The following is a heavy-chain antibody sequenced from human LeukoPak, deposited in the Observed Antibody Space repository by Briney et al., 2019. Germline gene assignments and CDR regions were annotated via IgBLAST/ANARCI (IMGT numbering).Heavy chain of an antibody. D-gene: IGHD6-13*01. Sequence: KPSETLSLTCAVYGESFSGYYWSWIRQPPGKGLEWIGEGNHSGSTNYNPSLKSRVTISVDTSKNQFSLKLSSVTAADTAVYYCASLPPIAGYSSSLYWFDPWRQGTLVTVSS. CDR2: GNHSGST. CDR1: GESFSGYY. CDR3: ASLPPIAGYSSSLYWFDP. J-gene: IGHJ5*02. V-gene: IGHV4-34*01.